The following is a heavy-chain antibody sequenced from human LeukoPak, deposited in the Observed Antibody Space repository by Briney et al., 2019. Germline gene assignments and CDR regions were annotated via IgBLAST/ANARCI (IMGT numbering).Heavy chain of an antibody. CDR3: ASGDHCDS. V-gene: IGHV3-7*01. Sequence: QTGGSLRLSCAASGFDFSGYWLSWVRQAPGQGLEWVANINQDGSEKYYVDSVKGRFTISRDNAKNSLFLQMNRLRAEGTAMYYCASGDHCDSWGQGTLVTVSS. D-gene: IGHD3-10*01. CDR1: GFDFSGYW. J-gene: IGHJ4*02. CDR2: INQDGSEK.